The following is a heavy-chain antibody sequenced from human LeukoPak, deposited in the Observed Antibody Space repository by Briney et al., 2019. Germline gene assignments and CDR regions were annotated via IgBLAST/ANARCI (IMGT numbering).Heavy chain of an antibody. D-gene: IGHD5-18*01. J-gene: IGHJ4*02. V-gene: IGHV3-23*01. CDR2: ISGSGGST. Sequence: PGGSLRLFCAASGFTFSSYAMSWVRQAPGKGLEGGSAISGSGGSTYYADSVKRRFTISRDNSKNTLYLQMNSLRAEDTAVYYCAKDLFGYSYGYGLLFDYWGQGTLVTVSS. CDR3: AKDLFGYSYGYGLLFDY. CDR1: GFTFSSYA.